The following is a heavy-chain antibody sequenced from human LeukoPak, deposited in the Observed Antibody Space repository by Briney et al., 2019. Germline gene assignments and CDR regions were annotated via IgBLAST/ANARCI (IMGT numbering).Heavy chain of an antibody. Sequence: GGSLRLSCAASGFTFSDYWMHWVRHAPGKGLVWVSRINSDGSSTSYADSVKGRFTVSRDNAKNTLYLQMNSLRAEDTAVYYCARGLYSSSWYTDYWGQGTLVTVSS. CDR2: INSDGSST. D-gene: IGHD6-13*01. CDR3: ARGLYSSSWYTDY. V-gene: IGHV3-74*01. J-gene: IGHJ4*02. CDR1: GFTFSDYW.